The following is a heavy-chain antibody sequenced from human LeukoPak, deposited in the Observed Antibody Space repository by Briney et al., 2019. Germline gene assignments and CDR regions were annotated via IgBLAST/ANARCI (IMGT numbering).Heavy chain of an antibody. CDR1: GFTFSDYW. Sequence: PGGSLRLYCAASGFTFSDYWMTWVRQAPGKGLEWVANIKEDGSEKNYVDSVKGRFTISRDNAKNSLFLQMNSLRAEDTAMYYCARDGYLIEYGDCSAGDYWGQGTLVTVSS. CDR3: ARDGYLIEYGDCSAGDY. D-gene: IGHD2-21*02. CDR2: IKEDGSEK. V-gene: IGHV3-7*01. J-gene: IGHJ4*02.